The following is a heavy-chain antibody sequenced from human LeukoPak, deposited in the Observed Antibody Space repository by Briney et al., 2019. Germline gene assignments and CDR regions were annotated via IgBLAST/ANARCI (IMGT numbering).Heavy chain of an antibody. Sequence: PGGSLRLSCAASGFTFSSYAMSWVRQAPGRGLEWVSAISGSGGSTYYADSVKGRFTISRDNSKNTLYLQMNSLRAEDTAVYYCAKGSPGATIHFDYWGQETLVTVSS. D-gene: IGHD1-26*01. CDR2: ISGSGGST. CDR1: GFTFSSYA. V-gene: IGHV3-23*01. J-gene: IGHJ4*02. CDR3: AKGSPGATIHFDY.